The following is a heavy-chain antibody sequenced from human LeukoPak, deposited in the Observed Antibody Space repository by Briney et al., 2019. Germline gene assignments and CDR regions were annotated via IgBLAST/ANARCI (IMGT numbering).Heavy chain of an antibody. CDR1: GYTFTNYH. V-gene: IGHV1-18*04. Sequence: ASVKVSCKASGYTFTNYHINWVRRAPGQGLEWMGWISASSGNRNYAQKLQGRVTMTTDTSTTTAYMELRNLRSDDTAVYYCARSSQEEAIVRPSDYWGQGTLVTVSS. J-gene: IGHJ4*02. CDR3: ARSSQEEAIVRPSDY. CDR2: ISASSGNR. D-gene: IGHD2-15*01.